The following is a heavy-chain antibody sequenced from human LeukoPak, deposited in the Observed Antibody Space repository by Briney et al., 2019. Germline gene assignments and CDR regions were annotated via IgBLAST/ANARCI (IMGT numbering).Heavy chain of an antibody. CDR2: ITGSADPP. Sequence: GGSLRLSCAASGFTFSSYAMNWVRQAPGKGLEWVSIITGSADPPSHPASLKGRFTISRDNSRNMLYLQMNTLRAEDTAIYYCVEIAAAAPFDCWGQGTLVTVSS. J-gene: IGHJ4*02. V-gene: IGHV3-23*01. CDR1: GFTFSSYA. D-gene: IGHD6-13*01. CDR3: VEIAAAAPFDC.